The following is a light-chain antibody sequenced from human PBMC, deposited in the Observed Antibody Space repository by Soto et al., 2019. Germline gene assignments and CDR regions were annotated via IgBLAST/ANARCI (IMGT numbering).Light chain of an antibody. CDR3: QQYNSYSVT. Sequence: DIQMTQSPSTLSASVGDRVTITCRASQSISSWLAWYQQKPGKVPKLLIYKASSLESGVPSRFSGSGSGTEFTLTISSLQPDDFATYYCQQYNSYSVTFGQGTKV. CDR1: QSISSW. CDR2: KAS. J-gene: IGKJ1*01. V-gene: IGKV1-5*03.